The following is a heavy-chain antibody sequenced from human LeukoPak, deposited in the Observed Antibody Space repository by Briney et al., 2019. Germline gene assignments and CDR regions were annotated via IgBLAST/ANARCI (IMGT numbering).Heavy chain of an antibody. Sequence: PSETLSLTCTVSGGSISSSGYYWGWIRQPAGKGLEWIGRIYTRGSTNYNPSLKSRVTMSVDTSKNQFSLKLSSVTAADTAVYYCARDSYYYGSGSSNFDYWGQGTLVTVSS. CDR3: ARDSYYYGSGSSNFDY. V-gene: IGHV4-61*02. CDR2: IYTRGST. CDR1: GGSISSSGYY. J-gene: IGHJ4*02. D-gene: IGHD3-10*01.